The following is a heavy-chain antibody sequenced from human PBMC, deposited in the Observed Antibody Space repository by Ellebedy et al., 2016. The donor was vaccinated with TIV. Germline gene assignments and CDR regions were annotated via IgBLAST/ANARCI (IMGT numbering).Heavy chain of an antibody. Sequence: AASVKVSCKASGYTFTSYGISWARQAPGQGLEWMGWISAYNGNTNYAQKLQGRVTITADKSTSTAYMELSSLRSEDTAVYYCARERKNWNYVRWFDPWGQGTLVTVSS. CDR3: ARERKNWNYVRWFDP. D-gene: IGHD1-7*01. CDR1: GYTFTSYG. V-gene: IGHV1-18*01. J-gene: IGHJ5*02. CDR2: ISAYNGNT.